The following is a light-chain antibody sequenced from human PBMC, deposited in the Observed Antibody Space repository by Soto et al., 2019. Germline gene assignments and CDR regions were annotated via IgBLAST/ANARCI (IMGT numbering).Light chain of an antibody. CDR1: QSVSNN. V-gene: IGKV3-15*01. J-gene: IGKJ1*01. CDR3: QKYNSAPWT. Sequence: EIVMTHSPATLSVSPGERATLSCRASQSVSNNLAWYQQKPGQAPRLLIYGASTRATAIPARFSGSGSGTEFTLTISSLQSEDFATYYCQKYNSAPWTFGQGTKVEIK. CDR2: GAS.